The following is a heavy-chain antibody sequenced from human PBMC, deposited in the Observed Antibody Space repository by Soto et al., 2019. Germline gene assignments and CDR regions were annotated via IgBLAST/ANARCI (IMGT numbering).Heavy chain of an antibody. CDR3: ARLDKFNGGWS. Sequence: QVQLVESGGGVVQPGRSLRLSCAASGFTFSSYAMHWVRRAPGKGLERVAAVSHDGKSGFYADSVSGRFTVSRDNSHNLVYLQMDRLRPEDTALFYCARLDKFNGGWSWGQGTAVTVSS. D-gene: IGHD6-19*01. CDR2: VSHDGKSG. CDR1: GFTFSSYA. V-gene: IGHV3-30*14. J-gene: IGHJ4*02.